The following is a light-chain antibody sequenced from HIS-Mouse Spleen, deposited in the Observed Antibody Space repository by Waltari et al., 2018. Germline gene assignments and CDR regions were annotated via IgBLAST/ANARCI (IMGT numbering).Light chain of an antibody. J-gene: IGLJ2*01. CDR1: SSDVGGYNY. V-gene: IGLV2-11*01. Sequence: QSALTQPRSVSGSPGQSVTISCTGTSSDVGGYNYVSWYQQHPGKAPKLMISDVSKRPSGVPDRFSGSTSSNTASLTISGLQAEDEADYYCCSYAGSYTLVFGGGTKLTVL. CDR2: DVS. CDR3: CSYAGSYTLV.